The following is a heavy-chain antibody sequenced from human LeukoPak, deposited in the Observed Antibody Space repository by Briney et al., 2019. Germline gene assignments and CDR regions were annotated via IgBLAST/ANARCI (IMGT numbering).Heavy chain of an antibody. CDR2: ISSSNST. D-gene: IGHD3-10*01. J-gene: IGHJ4*02. V-gene: IGHV3-23*01. Sequence: PGGSLRLSCAASVFTFSSYARRWVRQAPGKGLEWVSAISSSNSTYYADSVKGRFTISRDNSKHTLCLQMTGLRAEDTAVCYCATDQNDMVRGVRGCDYWGQGTMVTVSS. CDR1: VFTFSSYA. CDR3: ATDQNDMVRGVRGCDY.